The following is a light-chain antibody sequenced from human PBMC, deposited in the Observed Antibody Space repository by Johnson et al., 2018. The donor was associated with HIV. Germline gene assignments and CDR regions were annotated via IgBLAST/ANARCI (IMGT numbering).Light chain of an antibody. V-gene: IGLV1-51*02. J-gene: IGLJ1*01. CDR1: SSNIGNNY. CDR2: ENN. Sequence: QSVLTQPPSVSAAPGQKVTISCSGSSSNIGNNYVSWYQQLPGTAPKLLIYENNKRPSGIPDRFSGSKSGPSATLGITGLQTGDEADYYCGTWDSSLSAGRYVFGTGTKVTVL. CDR3: GTWDSSLSAGRYV.